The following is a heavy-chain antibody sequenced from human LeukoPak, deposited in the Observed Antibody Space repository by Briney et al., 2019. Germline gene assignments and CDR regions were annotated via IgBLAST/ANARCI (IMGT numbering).Heavy chain of an antibody. Sequence: GGSLRLSCATSGFTFTSFGMHWVRQGPGKGLEWVAGMSFDATREYYTDSVKGRFTISRDTSKDTLYLQMNSLRAEDTAVYYCAKDSRWLQFRVGGFHSWGQGTLVIVSS. D-gene: IGHD5-24*01. V-gene: IGHV3-30*18. CDR3: AKDSRWLQFRVGGFHS. CDR2: MSFDATRE. CDR1: GFTFTSFG. J-gene: IGHJ4*02.